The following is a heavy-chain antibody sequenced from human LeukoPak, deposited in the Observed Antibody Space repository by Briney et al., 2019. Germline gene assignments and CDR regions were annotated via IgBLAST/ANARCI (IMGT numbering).Heavy chain of an antibody. V-gene: IGHV4-38-2*02. Sequence: SETLSLTCTVSGYSISSGYYWGWIRQPPGKGLEWIGSIYHSGSTHFNPSLKSRVTISVDTSKNQFSLKLSSVTAADTAVYYCAIDTYDFWSGYDYYYYMDVWGKGTTVTVSS. J-gene: IGHJ6*03. CDR1: GYSISSGYY. CDR2: IYHSGST. CDR3: AIDTYDFWSGYDYYYYMDV. D-gene: IGHD3-3*01.